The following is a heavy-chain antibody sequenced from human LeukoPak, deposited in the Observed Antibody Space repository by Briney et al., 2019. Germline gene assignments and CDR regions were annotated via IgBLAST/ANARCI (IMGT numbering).Heavy chain of an antibody. CDR2: IIPIFGTA. J-gene: IGHJ4*02. CDR1: GGTFSSYA. CDR3: ARVHQLLSYYFDY. Sequence: ASVKVSCKASGGTFSSYAISWVRQAPGQGLEWMGRIIPIFGTANYAQKFQGRVTITTDESTSTAYMELSSLRSEDTAVYYCARVHQLLSYYFDYWGQGTLVTVSS. V-gene: IGHV1-69*05. D-gene: IGHD2-2*01.